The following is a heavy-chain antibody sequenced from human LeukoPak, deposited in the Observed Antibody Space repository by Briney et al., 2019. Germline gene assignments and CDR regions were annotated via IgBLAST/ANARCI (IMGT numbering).Heavy chain of an antibody. D-gene: IGHD3-10*01. CDR3: AREGGSGSYYDNFDY. Sequence: SETLSLTCTVSGGSISSSSYFWSWIRQPPGKGLEYIGYIGYSGSTNYNPSLKSRVTISVDTSKNQFSLKLSSVTAADTAVYYCAREGGSGSYYDNFDYWGQGTLVTVSS. V-gene: IGHV4-61*01. J-gene: IGHJ4*02. CDR2: IGYSGST. CDR1: GGSISSSSYF.